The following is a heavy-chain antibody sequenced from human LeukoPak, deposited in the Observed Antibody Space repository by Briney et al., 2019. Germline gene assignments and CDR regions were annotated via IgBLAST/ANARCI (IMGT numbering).Heavy chain of an antibody. J-gene: IGHJ4*02. Sequence: GGSLRLSCTASGFTFGDYAMSWVRQAPGKGLEWVGFIRSKAYGGTTEYAASVKGRFTISRDDSKSIAYLQMNSLKTEDTAVYYCTRVGSDFGVVITYYFDYWGQGTLVTVSS. V-gene: IGHV3-49*04. CDR2: IRSKAYGGTT. D-gene: IGHD3-3*01. CDR1: GFTFGDYA. CDR3: TRVGSDFGVVITYYFDY.